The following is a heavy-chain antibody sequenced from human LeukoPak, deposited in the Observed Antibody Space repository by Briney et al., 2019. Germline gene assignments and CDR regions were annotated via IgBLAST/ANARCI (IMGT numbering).Heavy chain of an antibody. V-gene: IGHV3-74*01. D-gene: IGHD3-22*01. CDR1: GFTFSSYW. Sequence: PGGSLRLSCAASGFTFSSYWMHWVRQAPGQGLVWVSRINSDGSSTRYADSVKGQFTISRDNAKNTLFLQMNSLRAEDTAVYYCARSHYYDSSGSFSYYYGMDVWGQGTTVTVSS. CDR2: INSDGSST. CDR3: ARSHYYDSSGSFSYYYGMDV. J-gene: IGHJ6*02.